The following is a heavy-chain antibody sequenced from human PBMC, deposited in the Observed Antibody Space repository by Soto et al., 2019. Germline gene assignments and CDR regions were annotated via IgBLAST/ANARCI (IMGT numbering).Heavy chain of an antibody. CDR1: GFTFSSYV. D-gene: IGHD2-15*01. V-gene: IGHV3-33*01. J-gene: IGHJ4*02. CDR2: IWYDGSNK. Sequence: QVQLVESGGGVVQPGRSLRLSCAASGFTFSSYVMHWVRQAPGKGLEWVAVIWYDGSNKYYADSVKGRFTISRDNSKNTLYLQMNSLRAEDTAVYYCARETTSFNRIFDYWGQGTLVTVSA. CDR3: ARETTSFNRIFDY.